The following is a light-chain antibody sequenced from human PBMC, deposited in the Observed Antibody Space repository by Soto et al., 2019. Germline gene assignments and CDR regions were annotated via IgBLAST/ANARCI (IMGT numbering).Light chain of an antibody. CDR3: QQYYSTPYT. CDR1: QSVLYTSNNKNY. V-gene: IGKV4-1*01. Sequence: DIVMTQSPDSLAVSLGERATINCKSSQSVLYTSNNKNYLAWYQQTPGQPPKLLIYWASTRDSGVPDRFSGSGSGTDFTLTISCLQAEDVAVYYCQQYYSTPYTFGQGTKLEI. J-gene: IGKJ2*01. CDR2: WAS.